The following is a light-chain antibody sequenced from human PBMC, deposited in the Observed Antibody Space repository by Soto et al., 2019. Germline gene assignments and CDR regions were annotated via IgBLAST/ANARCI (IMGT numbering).Light chain of an antibody. CDR1: QSVNSD. CDR3: HQYDNWPET. V-gene: IGKV3-15*01. J-gene: IGKJ1*01. Sequence: ETVMTQSPATLSVPPGERATLSCRASQSVNSDLAWYQQKPGQAPRLLIYGASTRATGIPARLSGSGSGTEFTLTISSLQSEDFAVYYCHQYDNWPETFGQGTKVDIK. CDR2: GAS.